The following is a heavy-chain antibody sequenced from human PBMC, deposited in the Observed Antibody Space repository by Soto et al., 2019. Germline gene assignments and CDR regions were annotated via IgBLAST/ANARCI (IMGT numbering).Heavy chain of an antibody. CDR2: IIPIFGTA. CDR3: ARDRGGGVLGWFDP. Sequence: QVQLVQSGAEVKKPGSSVKVSCKASGGTFSSYAISWVRQAPGQGLEWMGGIIPIFGTANYAQKFQGRVTITADEXXSTAYMERSSLRSEDTAVYYWARDRGGGVLGWFDPWGQGTLVTVSS. V-gene: IGHV1-69*12. CDR1: GGTFSSYA. J-gene: IGHJ5*02. D-gene: IGHD3-16*01.